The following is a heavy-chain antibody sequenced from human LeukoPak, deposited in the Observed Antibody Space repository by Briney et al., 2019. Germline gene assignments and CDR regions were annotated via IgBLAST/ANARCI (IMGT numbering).Heavy chain of an antibody. V-gene: IGHV1-2*04. CDR3: ARGLHSSGWYSSTFGWYFDL. D-gene: IGHD6-19*01. CDR1: GYTFTNFY. J-gene: IGHJ2*01. Sequence: ASVKVSCKASGYTFTNFYIHWVRQAPGQGLEWMGWINPNSGGTNYAQKFQGWVTMTRDTSISTAYMELSRLRSDDTAVYYCARGLHSSGWYSSTFGWYFDLWGRGTLVTVSS. CDR2: INPNSGGT.